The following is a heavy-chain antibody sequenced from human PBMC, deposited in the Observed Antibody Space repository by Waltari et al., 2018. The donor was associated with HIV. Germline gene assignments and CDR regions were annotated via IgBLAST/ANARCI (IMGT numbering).Heavy chain of an antibody. CDR1: GYTFINFD. V-gene: IGHV1-8*02. CDR2: MNPNSGNT. CDR3: ARNSSAKGNRYFYYGLDV. D-gene: IGHD3-22*01. J-gene: IGHJ6*02. Sequence: QVYLVQSGPEVKRPGASVKISCKAYGYTFINFDVNGVRQAAGTGPEWLGWMNPNSGNTASPYIFEERVTMTTDVSTATAYMEMSGLTPEDTAIYYCARNSSAKGNRYFYYGLDVWGQGTPVTV.